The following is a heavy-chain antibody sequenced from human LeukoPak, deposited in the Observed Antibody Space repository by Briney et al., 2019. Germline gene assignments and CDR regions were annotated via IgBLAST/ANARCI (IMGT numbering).Heavy chain of an antibody. CDR3: ARRASMATIDY. CDR2: IYPGDSDT. V-gene: IGHV5-51*01. D-gene: IGHD5-12*01. CDR1: GYSFTRYW. J-gene: IGHJ4*02. Sequence: GESLKTSCKGSGYSFTRYWIGWVRQMPGKGLEWLGIIYPGDSDTTYSPSFQGQVTISADKSISTAYLQWSSLKASDTAMYYCARRASMATIDYWGQGTLVTVSS.